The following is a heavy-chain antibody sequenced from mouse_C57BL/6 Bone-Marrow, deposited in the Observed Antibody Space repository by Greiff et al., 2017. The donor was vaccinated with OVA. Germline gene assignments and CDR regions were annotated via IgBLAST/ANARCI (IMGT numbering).Heavy chain of an antibody. CDR1: GYTFTDYY. D-gene: IGHD2-1*01. V-gene: IGHV1-19*01. J-gene: IGHJ3*01. CDR3: ARKDYGNWFAY. Sequence: VHVKQSGPVLVKPGASVKMSCKASGYTFTDYYMNWVKQSHGKSLEWIGVINPYNGGTSYNQKFKGKATLTVDKSSSTAYMELNSLTSEDSAVYYCARKDYGNWFAYWGQGTLVTVSA. CDR2: INPYNGGT.